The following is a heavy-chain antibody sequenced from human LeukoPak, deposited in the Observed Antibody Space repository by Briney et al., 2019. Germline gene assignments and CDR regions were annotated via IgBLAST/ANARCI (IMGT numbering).Heavy chain of an antibody. D-gene: IGHD4-17*01. CDR3: ARSPLIRESYGDKIVKFDY. CDR1: GFAVSGNY. Sequence: GGSLRLSCAASGFAVSGNYMSWVRQAPGKGLEWISLLYSDGSTFYSDSVKGRFTISRDNSKNTLYLQMNSLRAEDTAVYYCARSPLIRESYGDKIVKFDYWGQGTLVTVSS. CDR2: LYSDGST. J-gene: IGHJ4*02. V-gene: IGHV3-66*01.